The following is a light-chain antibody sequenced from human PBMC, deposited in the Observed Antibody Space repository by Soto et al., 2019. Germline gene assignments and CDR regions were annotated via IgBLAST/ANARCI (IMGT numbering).Light chain of an antibody. Sequence: QSALTQPASGSGSPGQSSTISCTGTSSDVGAYNYVSWYQQHPGKAPKIMIYDVSNRPSGVSNRFSGSKSGNTASLTISGLQAEDEADYYCSSFTGTSTPVVFGGGTKLTVL. J-gene: IGLJ2*01. CDR1: SSDVGAYNY. V-gene: IGLV2-14*01. CDR2: DVS. CDR3: SSFTGTSTPVV.